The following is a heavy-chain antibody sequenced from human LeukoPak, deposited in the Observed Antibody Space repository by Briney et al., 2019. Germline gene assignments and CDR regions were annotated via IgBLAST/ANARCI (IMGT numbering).Heavy chain of an antibody. CDR1: GFTFSDYY. CDR3: ARDGSGDYVWGSYRLYYFDY. V-gene: IGHV3-11*04. J-gene: IGHJ4*02. Sequence: GGSLRLSCAASGFTFSDYYMSWIRQAPGKGLEWVTYISSSGSTIYYADSVKGRFTISRDNAKNSLYLQMNSLRAEDTAVYYCARDGSGDYVWGSYRLYYFDYWGQGTLVTVSS. D-gene: IGHD3-16*02. CDR2: ISSSGSTI.